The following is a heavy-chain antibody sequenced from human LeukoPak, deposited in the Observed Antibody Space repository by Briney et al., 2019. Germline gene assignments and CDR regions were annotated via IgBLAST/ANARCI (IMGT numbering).Heavy chain of an antibody. J-gene: IGHJ3*02. Sequence: GASVKVSCKASGYTFTGYYMHWVRQAPGQGLEWMGWINPNSGGTNYAQMFQGRVTMTRDTSISTAYMELSRLRSDDTAVYYCARSLYYDILTGYYNRPEPYDAFDIWGQGTMVTVSS. CDR1: GYTFTGYY. V-gene: IGHV1-2*02. CDR3: ARSLYYDILTGYYNRPEPYDAFDI. CDR2: INPNSGGT. D-gene: IGHD3-9*01.